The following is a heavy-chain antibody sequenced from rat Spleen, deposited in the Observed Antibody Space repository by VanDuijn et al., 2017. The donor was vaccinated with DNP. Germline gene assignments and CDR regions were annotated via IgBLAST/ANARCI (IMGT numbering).Heavy chain of an antibody. J-gene: IGHJ1*01. V-gene: IGHV5-31*01. CDR2: ITSSGGST. D-gene: IGHD1-4*01. CDR3: ARTTRVYWYFDF. CDR1: GFTFNNYW. Sequence: EVQLVESGGDLVQPGRSLKLSCVASGFTFNNYWMTWIRQVPGKGLEWVASITSSGGSTYYPDSVEGRFTIFKDNAKNSLYLQMNSLSSEDTSTSYCARTTRVYWYFDFWGPGTMVTVSS.